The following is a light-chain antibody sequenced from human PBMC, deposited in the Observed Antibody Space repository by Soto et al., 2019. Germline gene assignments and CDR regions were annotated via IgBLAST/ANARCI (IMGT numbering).Light chain of an antibody. V-gene: IGKV3-15*01. CDR3: QQYNNRPIP. CDR2: GAS. Sequence: EIVMTQSPATLSVSPGERATLSCRASQSVSSNLAWYQQKPGQAPRLLIYGASTRATGIPARFSGSGSGTEFTMTISSLQSEDFAVYYCQQYNNRPIPFGQGTRLEIK. CDR1: QSVSSN. J-gene: IGKJ5*01.